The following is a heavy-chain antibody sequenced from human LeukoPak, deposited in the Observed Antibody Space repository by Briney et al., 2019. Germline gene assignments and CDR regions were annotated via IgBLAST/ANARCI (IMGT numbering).Heavy chain of an antibody. Sequence: GGSLRLSCAASGFTFSSYAMSWVRQAPGKGLEWVSAISGSGGSTYYADSVKGRFTISRDNSKNTLYLQMNSLRAEDTAVYYCAKGLLWFGELPQSLSLFDPWGQGTLVTVSS. CDR1: GFTFSSYA. D-gene: IGHD3-10*01. CDR3: AKGLLWFGELPQSLSLFDP. J-gene: IGHJ5*02. CDR2: ISGSGGST. V-gene: IGHV3-23*01.